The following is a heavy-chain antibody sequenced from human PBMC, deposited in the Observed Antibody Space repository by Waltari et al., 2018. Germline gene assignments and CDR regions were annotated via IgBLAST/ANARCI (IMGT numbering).Heavy chain of an antibody. V-gene: IGHV4-34*01. CDR2: IDDSGST. D-gene: IGHD2-8*01. Sequence: QVQLQQWGAGLLKPSETLSLTCAVYGGSFNGYSWSWIRQPPGKGLEWIGEIDDSGSTNYNPSLKSRVTISVDTSTNQFSLKLSSVTAADTAVYYCARFLVYARRFDFWGQGTLVTVSS. J-gene: IGHJ4*02. CDR1: GGSFNGYS. CDR3: ARFLVYARRFDF.